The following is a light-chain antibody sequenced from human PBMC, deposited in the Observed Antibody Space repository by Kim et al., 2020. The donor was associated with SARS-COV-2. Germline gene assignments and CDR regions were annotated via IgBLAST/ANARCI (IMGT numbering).Light chain of an antibody. CDR2: KTS. CDR1: QSVSSW. J-gene: IGKJ1*01. CDR3: QQSYNFPRT. V-gene: IGKV1-39*01. Sequence: ASVEDRVTITCRASQSVSSWLNCYQQNPGKAPHLLIYKTSTLQSGVPPRFSGSASGTDFTLTISSLQPEDFATYYCQQSYNFPRTFGQGTKVDIK.